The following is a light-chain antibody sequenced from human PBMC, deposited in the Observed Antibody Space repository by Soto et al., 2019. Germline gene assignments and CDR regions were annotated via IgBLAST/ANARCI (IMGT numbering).Light chain of an antibody. V-gene: IGKV3-15*01. Sequence: EIVVTQSPATLSVSPGERVTLSCRAIQSVSSTLAWYQQRPGQDPRLLINDTSTRAAGISARFSGSGSGTDGTLTSSSLQSDDFAVYSGQQDVDWPPGNFGQGTAVEIK. J-gene: IGKJ1*01. CDR1: QSVSST. CDR3: QQDVDWPPGN. CDR2: DTS.